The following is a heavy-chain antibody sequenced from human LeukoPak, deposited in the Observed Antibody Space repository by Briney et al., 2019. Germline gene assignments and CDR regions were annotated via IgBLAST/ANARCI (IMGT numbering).Heavy chain of an antibody. CDR3: ARVGVVVPAAPPNWFDP. D-gene: IGHD2-2*01. V-gene: IGHV4-34*01. J-gene: IGHJ5*02. Sequence: SETLSLTSAVYGGFCSGCDWSCLNQPPGKGLEWIGEINHSGSTNYNPSLKSRVTISVDTSKNQFSLKLSSVTAADTAVYYCARVGVVVPAAPPNWFDPWGQGTLVTVSS. CDR2: INHSGST. CDR1: GGFCSGCD.